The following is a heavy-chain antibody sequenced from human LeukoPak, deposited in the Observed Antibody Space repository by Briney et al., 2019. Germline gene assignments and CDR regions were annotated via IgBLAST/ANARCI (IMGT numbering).Heavy chain of an antibody. CDR1: GYTLTELS. D-gene: IGHD2-2*02. J-gene: IGHJ4*02. CDR2: FDPEDGET. V-gene: IGHV1-24*01. Sequence: ASVKVSCKVSGYTLTELSMHWVRQAPGKGLEWMGGFDPEDGETIYAQKFQGRVTMTEDTSTDTAYMELSSLRSEDTAVYYCATGMGTVQLLYPFDYWGQGTLVTVSS. CDR3: ATGMGTVQLLYPFDY.